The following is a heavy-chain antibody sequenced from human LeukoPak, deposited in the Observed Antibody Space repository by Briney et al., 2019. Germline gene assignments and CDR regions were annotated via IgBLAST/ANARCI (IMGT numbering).Heavy chain of an antibody. Sequence: PGGSLRLSCAASGFTFSNAWMSWVRQAPGKGLEWVGRIKSKTDGGTTDYAAPVKGRFTISRDDLKNTLYLQMNSLKTEDTAVYYCTTDLGYCSSTSCYAPYEYYYYYGMDVWGQGTTVTVSS. CDR1: GFTFSNAW. V-gene: IGHV3-15*01. D-gene: IGHD2-2*01. CDR3: TTDLGYCSSTSCYAPYEYYYYYGMDV. CDR2: IKSKTDGGTT. J-gene: IGHJ6*02.